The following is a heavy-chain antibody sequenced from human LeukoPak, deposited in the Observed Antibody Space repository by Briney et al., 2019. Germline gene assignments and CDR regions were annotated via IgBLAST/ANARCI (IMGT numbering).Heavy chain of an antibody. CDR3: ARAGSALPCFDY. Sequence: PGGSLRLSCAASGFTFSSYEISWVRQAPGKGLECVSYISSSGSSIYYADSVKGRFTISRDNAKNSLYLQMNSLRAEDTAVYYCARAGSALPCFDYWGQGTLVTVSS. CDR1: GFTFSSYE. J-gene: IGHJ4*02. V-gene: IGHV3-48*03. CDR2: ISSSGSSI. D-gene: IGHD6-19*01.